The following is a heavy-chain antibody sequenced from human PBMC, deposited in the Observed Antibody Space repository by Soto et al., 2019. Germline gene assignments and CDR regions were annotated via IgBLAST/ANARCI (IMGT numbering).Heavy chain of an antibody. V-gene: IGHV3-7*01. CDR2: IKQDGSEK. CDR1: GLSFSSYW. CDR3: AREIAPARTLAIVV. J-gene: IGHJ6*02. D-gene: IGHD6-13*01. Sequence: GGSVRLCCAASGLSFSSYWMSWVGQAPGKGLEWVANIKQDGSEKYYVDSVKGRFTISRDNAKNSLYLQMNSLRAEDTAVYYCAREIAPARTLAIVVWCQAIPVT.